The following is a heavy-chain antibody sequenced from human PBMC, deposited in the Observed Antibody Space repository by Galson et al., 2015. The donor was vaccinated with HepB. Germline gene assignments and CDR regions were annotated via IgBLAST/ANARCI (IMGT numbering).Heavy chain of an antibody. Sequence: SLRLSCAASGFTFSRYSMTWVRQAPGKGLEWISYMTSGSSIIYYADSVKGRFTISRDNAKNSLFLQMNSLRDEDTAVYYCARESVRGITIFENWGQGTLVTVSS. CDR1: GFTFSRYS. V-gene: IGHV3-48*02. D-gene: IGHD3-10*01. J-gene: IGHJ4*02. CDR2: MTSGSSII. CDR3: ARESVRGITIFEN.